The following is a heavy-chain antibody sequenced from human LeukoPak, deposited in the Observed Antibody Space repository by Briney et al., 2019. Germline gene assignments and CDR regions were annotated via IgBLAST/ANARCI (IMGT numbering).Heavy chain of an antibody. CDR1: GYILTGYY. V-gene: IGHV1-2*02. CDR2: INSNNGDP. J-gene: IGHJ4*02. Sequence: ASVNVSCMASGYILTGYYLHWVRQAPGQGLEWVGGINSNNGDPHYAQNFQGRVTMTRDTSISTAYMDRSRLGCDDTAVYYCVRDGDGYNLDWGQGTLVTVSS. D-gene: IGHD5-24*01. CDR3: VRDGDGYNLD.